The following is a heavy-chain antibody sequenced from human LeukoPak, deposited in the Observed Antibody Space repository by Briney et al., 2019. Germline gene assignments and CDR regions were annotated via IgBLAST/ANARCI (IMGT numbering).Heavy chain of an antibody. V-gene: IGHV3-23*01. CDR3: TKDYDTVGYYSSDY. J-gene: IGHJ4*02. CDR1: GFTFSDYA. CDR2: LSGSGTTT. D-gene: IGHD3-22*01. Sequence: GGSLRLSCAASGFTFSDYAMSWVRQVPGKGLEWVSALSGSGTTTFYANSVKGRFTISRDSSKNTLYLQMNSLRAADTALYYCTKDYDTVGYYSSDYWGQGTLVTVSS.